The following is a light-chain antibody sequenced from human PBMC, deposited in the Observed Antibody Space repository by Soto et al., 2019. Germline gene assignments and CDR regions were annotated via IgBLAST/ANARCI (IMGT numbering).Light chain of an antibody. V-gene: IGKV3-11*01. CDR3: QQRSSWPIT. CDR1: QGISSY. CDR2: DAS. J-gene: IGKJ5*01. Sequence: EIVLTQSPATFSLSPGERATLSCRAGQGISSYLAWYQQKPGQAPRLLIYDASNRATGIPARFSGSGSGTDFTLTISSLEPEDFAVYYCQQRSSWPITFGQGTRLEIK.